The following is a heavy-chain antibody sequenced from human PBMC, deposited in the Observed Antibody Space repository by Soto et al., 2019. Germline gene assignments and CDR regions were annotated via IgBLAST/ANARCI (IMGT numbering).Heavy chain of an antibody. CDR3: TRAWEDYYYYYGMDV. CDR2: IRSKAYGGTT. V-gene: IGHV3-49*04. Sequence: GGSLRLSCTASGFTFGYYAMSWVRQAPGKGLEWVGFIRSKAYGGTTEYAASVKGRFTISRDDSKSIAYLQMNSLKTEDTAVYXCTRAWEDYYYYYGMDVWGQGTAVTVSS. J-gene: IGHJ6*02. CDR1: GFTFGYYA. D-gene: IGHD1-26*01.